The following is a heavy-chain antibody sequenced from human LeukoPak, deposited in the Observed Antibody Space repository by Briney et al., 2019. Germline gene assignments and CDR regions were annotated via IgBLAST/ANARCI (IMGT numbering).Heavy chain of an antibody. V-gene: IGHV3-7*01. CDR2: IKEDGSEK. D-gene: IGHD2-2*01. Sequence: GGSLRLSCAASGFTFSNYWMSWVRQAPGKGLEWVANIKEDGSEKYYVDSVKGRFTISRDNAKNSLYLQMNSLRAEDTAVYYCARGGIVVVPAAEGFDYWGQGTLVTVSS. J-gene: IGHJ4*02. CDR1: GFTFSNYW. CDR3: ARGGIVVVPAAEGFDY.